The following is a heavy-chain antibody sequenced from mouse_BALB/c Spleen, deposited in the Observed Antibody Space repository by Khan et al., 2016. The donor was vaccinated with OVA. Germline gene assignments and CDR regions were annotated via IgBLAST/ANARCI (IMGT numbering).Heavy chain of an antibody. CDR2: IWSGGST. Sequence: QVQLKQSGPGLVAPSQSLSITCTVSGFSLSRYSVHWVRQPPGKGLEWLGMIWSGGSTDYNSALKSRLSISKDNSKSPVFLKMNSLQTDDTAMYYCARKKYGNYVSMDYWGQGTSVTVSS. CDR3: ARKKYGNYVSMDY. J-gene: IGHJ4*01. V-gene: IGHV2-6-4*01. D-gene: IGHD2-10*02. CDR1: GFSLSRYS.